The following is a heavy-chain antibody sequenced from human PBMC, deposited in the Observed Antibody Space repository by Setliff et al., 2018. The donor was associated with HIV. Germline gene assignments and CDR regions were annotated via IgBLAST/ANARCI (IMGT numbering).Heavy chain of an antibody. V-gene: IGHV4-39*07. CDR3: ARDWAAPYYYGMDV. CDR2: IYYSGTT. CDR1: GGSINSTTYY. D-gene: IGHD3-16*01. J-gene: IGHJ6*02. Sequence: SETLSLTCTVSGGSINSTTYYWGWIRQPPGKGLEWIGSIYYSGTTYYSPSLKSRVTVSLDTSKNQFSLKLSSVTAADTAVYYCARDWAAPYYYGMDVWGQGTTVTVSS.